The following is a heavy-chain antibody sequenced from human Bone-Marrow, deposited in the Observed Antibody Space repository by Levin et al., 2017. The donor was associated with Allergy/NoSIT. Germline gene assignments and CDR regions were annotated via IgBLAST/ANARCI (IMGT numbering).Heavy chain of an antibody. CDR2: INPNSGGT. CDR1: GYTFTGYY. V-gene: IGHV1-2*02. CDR3: ASRSGVVIISGDYYYGMDV. Sequence: RASVKVSCKASGYTFTGYYMHWVRQAPGQGLEWMGWINPNSGGTNYAQKFQGRVTMTRDTSISTAYMELSRLRSDDTAVYYCASRSGVVIISGDYYYGMDVWGQGTTVTVSS. D-gene: IGHD3-3*01. J-gene: IGHJ6*02.